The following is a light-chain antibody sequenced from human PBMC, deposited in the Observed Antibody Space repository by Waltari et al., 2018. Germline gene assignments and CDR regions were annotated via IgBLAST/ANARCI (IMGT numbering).Light chain of an antibody. CDR3: SSYAGSNNLL. V-gene: IGLV2-8*01. CDR1: SSYVGGYNY. J-gene: IGLJ2*01. CDR2: EVT. Sequence: QSALTQPPSASGSPGQSVTISCTGTSSYVGGYNYVPWYQPHPGKAPKVMIYEVTKRPSGVPDRFSGSKSGNTASLTVSGLQAEDEADYYCSSYAGSNNLLFGGGTKLTVL.